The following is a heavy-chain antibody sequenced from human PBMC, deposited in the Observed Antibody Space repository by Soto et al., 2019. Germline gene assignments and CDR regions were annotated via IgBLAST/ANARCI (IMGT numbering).Heavy chain of an antibody. V-gene: IGHV4-34*01. J-gene: IGHJ4*02. D-gene: IGHD5-12*01. CDR1: GGSFSGYY. CDR2: INHSGST. Sequence: QVQLQQWGAGLLKPSETLSLTCAVYGGSFSGYYWSWIRQPPGKGLEWIGEINHSGSTNYNPSLKSRVTISVDTSKNQFSLKLSSVTAADTAVYYCASAEMATIGYYFDYWGQGTLVTVSS. CDR3: ASAEMATIGYYFDY.